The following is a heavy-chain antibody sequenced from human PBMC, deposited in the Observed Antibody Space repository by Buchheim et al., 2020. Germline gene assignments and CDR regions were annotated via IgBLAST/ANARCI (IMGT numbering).Heavy chain of an antibody. D-gene: IGHD6-19*01. J-gene: IGHJ4*02. Sequence: QVQLQQWGAGLLKPSETLSLTCAVYGGSFSDYVWNWIRQPPGKGLEWIGEINHSGITKYNPSLKSRITISVDTSKNQFSLKLTSVTAADTAVYHCASARTGWYPMGNWDQGTL. CDR3: ASARTGWYPMGN. CDR1: GGSFSDYV. V-gene: IGHV4-34*01. CDR2: INHSGIT.